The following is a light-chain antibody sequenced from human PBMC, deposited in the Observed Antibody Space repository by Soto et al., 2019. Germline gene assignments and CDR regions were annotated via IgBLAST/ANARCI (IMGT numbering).Light chain of an antibody. CDR1: QSVTSSH. CDR2: GAS. Sequence: EIVLTQSPGTLSLSPGEGGTLSCRASQSVTSSHLAWYQQKPGQAPRLLISGASSRATGIPDRFSGSGSGTDFSLTISRLEPEDFAVYYCQLYGNSVVTFGQGTKVEI. CDR3: QLYGNSVVT. J-gene: IGKJ1*01. V-gene: IGKV3-20*01.